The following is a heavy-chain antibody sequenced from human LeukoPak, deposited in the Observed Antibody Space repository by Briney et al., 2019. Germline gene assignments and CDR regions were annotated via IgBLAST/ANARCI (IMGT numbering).Heavy chain of an antibody. J-gene: IGHJ4*02. CDR2: IIPIFGTA. D-gene: IGHD6-19*01. V-gene: IGHV1-69*05. CDR1: GYTFTGYY. Sequence: SVKVSCKASGYTFTGYYMHWVRQAPGQGLEWMGGIIPIFGTANYAQKFQGRVTITTDEYTSTAYMEVGSLISDGTGVYDCARDPDIAVEKDYWGQGTLGTVSS. CDR3: ARDPDIAVEKDY.